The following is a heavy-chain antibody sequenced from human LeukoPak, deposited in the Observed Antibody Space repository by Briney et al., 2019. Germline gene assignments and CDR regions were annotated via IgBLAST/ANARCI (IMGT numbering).Heavy chain of an antibody. CDR1: GFTSTTYG. CDR2: ISASGGTT. Sequence: PGGSLRLSCAASGFTSTTYGMSWVRQAPGKGLEWVSSISASGGTTQYADSVKGRFSISRDNSKNTVYLQMNSLRAEDTAVYYCAKKASRDCYYMDVWGKGTTVTVSS. CDR3: AKKASRDCYYMDV. J-gene: IGHJ6*03. V-gene: IGHV3-23*01.